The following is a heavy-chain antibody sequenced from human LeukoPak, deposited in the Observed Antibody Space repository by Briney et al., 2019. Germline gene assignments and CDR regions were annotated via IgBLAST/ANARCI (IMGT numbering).Heavy chain of an antibody. Sequence: NPSETLSLTCTVSGASVGSAGYYWSWIRQPPGGGLEWIGYIYYIRNTNYNPSLKSRVTMSLDPSKNQFSLKPNSVTAADTAVYYCARTQSQSGTYRYYFGYWGQGTLVTVSS. V-gene: IGHV4-61*08. CDR2: IYYIRNT. CDR1: GASVGSAGYY. D-gene: IGHD1-26*01. J-gene: IGHJ4*02. CDR3: ARTQSQSGTYRYYFGY.